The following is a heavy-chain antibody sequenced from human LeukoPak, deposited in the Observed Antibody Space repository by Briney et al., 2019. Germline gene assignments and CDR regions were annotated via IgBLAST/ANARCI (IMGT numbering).Heavy chain of an antibody. V-gene: IGHV3-7*01. J-gene: IGHJ2*01. Sequence: PGGSLRLSFAASGFTFSSNWMSWVRQAPGKGLEWVANIKQDGSEKYYVDSVKGRFTISRDNAKNSLYLQMNSLRAEDTAVYYCARDLSTVTYFDLWGRGTLVTVSS. CDR3: ARDLSTVTYFDL. CDR2: IKQDGSEK. D-gene: IGHD4-17*01. CDR1: GFTFSSNW.